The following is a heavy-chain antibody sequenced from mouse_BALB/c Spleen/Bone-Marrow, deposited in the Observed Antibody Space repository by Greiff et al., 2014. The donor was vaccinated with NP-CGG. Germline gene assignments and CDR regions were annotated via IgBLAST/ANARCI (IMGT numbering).Heavy chain of an antibody. V-gene: IGHV1-12*01. Sequence: VQLQQSGAELVKPGASVKMSCKASGYTFTTYNMHWVKQTPGQGLEWIGAIYPGNGDTSYNQKFKGKATLTADKSSSTAYMQLSSLTSEDSAVYYCARSYGNPYYFDYWGQGTTLTVSS. CDR1: GYTFTTYN. CDR2: IYPGNGDT. D-gene: IGHD2-1*01. CDR3: ARSYGNPYYFDY. J-gene: IGHJ2*01.